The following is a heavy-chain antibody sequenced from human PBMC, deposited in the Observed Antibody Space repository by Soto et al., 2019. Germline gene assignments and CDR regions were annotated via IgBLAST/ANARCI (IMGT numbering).Heavy chain of an antibody. CDR1: GFSFSGSN. J-gene: IGHJ4*02. CDR2: IKTKPNSYAT. V-gene: IGHV3-73*01. Sequence: EVQLVESGGGLVQPGGSLKLSCEASGFSFSGSNMHWVRQASGKGLEWIGRIKTKPNSYATEYAASVKGRFTISRDDAKNTAYLQMNSLKTVDTAVYSCFGRNSQTQVVDNWGQGTLVTVSS. D-gene: IGHD1-7*01. CDR3: FGRNSQTQVVDN.